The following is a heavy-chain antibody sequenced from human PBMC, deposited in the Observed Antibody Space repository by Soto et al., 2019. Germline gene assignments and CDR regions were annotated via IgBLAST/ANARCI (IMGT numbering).Heavy chain of an antibody. CDR2: TRNKANSYTT. CDR3: AREGQQLVQEAFNI. Sequence: GESLKISCAASGFTFSDHYMDWVRQAPGKGLEWVGRTRNKANSYTTEYAASVKGRFTIARDDSKNSLYLQMNSLKTEDTAVYYCAREGQQLVQEAFNIWGQGTMVTVSS. J-gene: IGHJ3*02. D-gene: IGHD6-13*01. V-gene: IGHV3-72*01. CDR1: GFTFSDHY.